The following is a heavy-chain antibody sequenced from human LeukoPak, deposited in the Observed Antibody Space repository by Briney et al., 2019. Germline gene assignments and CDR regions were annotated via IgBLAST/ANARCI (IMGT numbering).Heavy chain of an antibody. V-gene: IGHV3-23*01. D-gene: IGHD6-13*01. CDR3: ARDPLSSSSFDL. J-gene: IGHJ4*02. CDR1: GFTFSSYA. CDR2: ISGSGGST. Sequence: GGSLRLSCAASGFTFSSYAMSWVRQAPGKGLEWVSGISGSGGSTYYADSVKGRFTISRDNSKNTLYLQMISLRAEDTAVYYCARDPLSSSSFDLWGQGTLVTVSS.